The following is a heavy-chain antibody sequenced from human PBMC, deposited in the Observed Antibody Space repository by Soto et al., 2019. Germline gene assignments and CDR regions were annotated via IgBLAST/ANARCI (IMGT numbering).Heavy chain of an antibody. D-gene: IGHD3-3*01. CDR1: EFTFSSYT. J-gene: IGHJ6*02. Sequence: PGGSLRLSCTAPEFTFSSYTMSWVRQAPGKGLEWVSSISGSAGSIYYADSVKGRFTVSRDNSKDTLYLEMNTLSAEDTAVYYCAKGMAILHNYYAMDVWGQGTTVTVSS. CDR2: ISGSAGSI. V-gene: IGHV3-23*01. CDR3: AKGMAILHNYYAMDV.